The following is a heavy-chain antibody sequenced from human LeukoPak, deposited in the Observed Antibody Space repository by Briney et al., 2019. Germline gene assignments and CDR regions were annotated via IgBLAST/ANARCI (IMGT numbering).Heavy chain of an antibody. CDR3: ARDWDYYDSSGYYHYFDY. D-gene: IGHD3-22*01. CDR2: ISAYNGNT. V-gene: IGHV1-18*01. J-gene: IGHJ4*02. CDR1: GYTFTSYG. Sequence: ASVKVSCEASGYTFTSYGISWVRQAPGQGLEWMGWISAYNGNTNYAQKLQGRVTMTTDTSTSTAYMELRSLRSDDTAVYYCARDWDYYDSSGYYHYFDYWGQGTLVTVSS.